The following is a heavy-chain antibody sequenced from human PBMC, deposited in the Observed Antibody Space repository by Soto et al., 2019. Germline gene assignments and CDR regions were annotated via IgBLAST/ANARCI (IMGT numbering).Heavy chain of an antibody. J-gene: IGHJ5*02. Sequence: QITLKESGPTLVKPTQTLTLTCTFSGFSLTTRGVGVGWIRQPPGKALECLALIYWDDDKRYSPSLQSRLSITKDTSKIQVVLTMTNVDPVDTATYSCAPIPNYYQYDWFDPWGQGTLVSFSS. CDR1: GFSLTTRGVG. CDR2: IYWDDDK. CDR3: APIPNYYQYDWFDP. V-gene: IGHV2-5*02. D-gene: IGHD3-16*01.